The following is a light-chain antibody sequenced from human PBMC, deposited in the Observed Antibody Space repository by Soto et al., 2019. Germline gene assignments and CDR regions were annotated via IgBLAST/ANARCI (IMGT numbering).Light chain of an antibody. V-gene: IGKV1-5*01. CDR1: QSMSGW. J-gene: IGKJ5*01. CDR3: QQSYRTPPIT. CDR2: DAS. Sequence: DIQVTQSPSTLSPSIGDRVTITSRAGQSMSGWLAWYQQKPGKAPKLLIYDASNLESGVPSRFGGSGSGTEFTLTISSLQPEDFATYYCQQSYRTPPITFGQGTRLEIK.